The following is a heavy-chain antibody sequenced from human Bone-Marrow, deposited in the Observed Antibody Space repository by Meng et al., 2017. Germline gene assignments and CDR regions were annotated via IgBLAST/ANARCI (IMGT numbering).Heavy chain of an antibody. CDR2: INHSGST. J-gene: IGHJ4*02. D-gene: IGHD2-2*02. CDR3: ARGYCSTTSCYNRYFDY. Sequence: QVQVQQWGAGLLKPSETLSLTCAFYGGSFSAYDWSWIRQPPGKGLEWLGQINHSGSTNDNPSLKSRVTISLDTSKNQFSLNLSSVTAADTAVYYCARGYCSTTSCYNRYFDYWGLGTLVTVSS. CDR1: GGSFSAYD. V-gene: IGHV4-34*01.